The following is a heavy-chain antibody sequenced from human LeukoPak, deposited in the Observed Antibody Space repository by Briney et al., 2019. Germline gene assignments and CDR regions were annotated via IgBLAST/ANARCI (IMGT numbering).Heavy chain of an antibody. V-gene: IGHV3-43*01. Sequence: PGGSLRLSCAASGFTFDDFTMHWVRQAPGKGLEWVSLISWDGGSTYYADSVKGRFTISRDNSKNSLYLQMNSLRTEDTALYYCAKGGYYYGSGSFDYWGQGTLVTVSS. CDR2: ISWDGGST. D-gene: IGHD3-10*01. CDR3: AKGGYYYGSGSFDY. J-gene: IGHJ4*02. CDR1: GFTFDDFT.